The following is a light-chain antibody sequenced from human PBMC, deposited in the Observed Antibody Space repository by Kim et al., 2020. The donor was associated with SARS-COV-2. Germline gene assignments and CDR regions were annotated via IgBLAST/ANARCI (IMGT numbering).Light chain of an antibody. V-gene: IGLV4-69*01. Sequence: AAVQLTCTLSHEHSSNAIAWHQQQPEKGPRCLMKINSEGSHIKGDGIPDRFSGSRSGAERYLTISSLQSEDEADYYCQTWGTGIWVFGGGTQLTVL. CDR1: HEHSSNA. CDR2: INSEGSH. CDR3: QTWGTGIWV. J-gene: IGLJ3*02.